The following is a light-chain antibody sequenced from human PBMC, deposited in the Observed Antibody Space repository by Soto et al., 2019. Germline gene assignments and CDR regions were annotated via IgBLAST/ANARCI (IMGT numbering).Light chain of an antibody. V-gene: IGLV1-40*01. CDR1: SSNIGAGYD. CDR2: GNN. Sequence: QSVLTQPPSVSGAPGQRATIYCTGSSSNIGAGYDIHWYQQLPGTAPKLLIYGNNNRPSGVPDRFSGSKSGTSASLAITGLQAEDEADYYCQSHDSSLSGSVFGTGTKVTVL. CDR3: QSHDSSLSGSV. J-gene: IGLJ1*01.